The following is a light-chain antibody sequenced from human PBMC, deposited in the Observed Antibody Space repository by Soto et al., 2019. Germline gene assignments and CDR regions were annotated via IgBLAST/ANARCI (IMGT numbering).Light chain of an antibody. CDR3: QQSYSTHLYT. V-gene: IGKV1-39*01. Sequence: DIQMTQSPSSLSASVGDRITITCRASQSIAGYLNWYQQEPGKVPKLLIYASSSLQSGVPSRLSGSGSGTEFTLTISGLQPEDFATYYCQQSYSTHLYTFGQGTKVEIK. CDR1: QSIAGY. CDR2: ASS. J-gene: IGKJ2*01.